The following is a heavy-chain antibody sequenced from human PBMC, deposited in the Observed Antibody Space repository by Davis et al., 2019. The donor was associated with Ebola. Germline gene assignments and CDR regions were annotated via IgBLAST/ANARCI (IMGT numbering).Heavy chain of an antibody. D-gene: IGHD3-10*01. CDR2: MNPNSGNT. V-gene: IGHV1-8*01. J-gene: IGHJ6*02. CDR1: GYTFTSYD. Sequence: ASVKVSCKASGYTFTSYDINWVRQATGQGLEWMGWMNPNSGNTGYAQKFQGRVTMTRNTSISTAYMELSSLRSEDTAVYYWARELGGSGSSSYGMDVWGQGTTVTVSS. CDR3: ARELGGSGSSSYGMDV.